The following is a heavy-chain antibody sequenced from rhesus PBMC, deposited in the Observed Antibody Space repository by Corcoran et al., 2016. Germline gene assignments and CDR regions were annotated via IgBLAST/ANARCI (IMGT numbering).Heavy chain of an antibody. V-gene: IGHV4-122*02. CDR2: ISYSGST. Sequence: QVQLQESGPGLVKPSETLSLTCAVSGGSISSGYYYWSWIRQPPGKGLEWLGYISYSGSTSYNPSLKSRVTISRDTSKNQFSLKLSSVTAADTAVYYCARYSPGDYWGQGVLVTVSS. CDR1: GGSISSGYYY. CDR3: ARYSPGDY. J-gene: IGHJ4*01.